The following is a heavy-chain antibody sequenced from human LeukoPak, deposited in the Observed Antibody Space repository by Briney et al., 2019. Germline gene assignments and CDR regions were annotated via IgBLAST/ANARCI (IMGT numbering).Heavy chain of an antibody. CDR1: GFTFSSYA. V-gene: IGHV3-23*01. D-gene: IGHD4-11*01. CDR3: AKDGDYSNHYFDY. J-gene: IGHJ4*02. CDR2: SSGSGGST. Sequence: GRSLRLFCAAWGFTFSSYAVSWVRQARGKGLEWVSASSGSGGSTYYADSGNGRFTISRDNSKNSLYLQMNSLRAEDTAVYYCAKDGDYSNHYFDYWGQGTLVTVSS.